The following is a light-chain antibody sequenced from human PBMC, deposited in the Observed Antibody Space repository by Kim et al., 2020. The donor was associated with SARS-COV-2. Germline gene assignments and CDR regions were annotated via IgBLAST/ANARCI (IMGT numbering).Light chain of an antibody. V-gene: IGLV1-51*01. CDR3: GTWDTSLSAGV. CDR2: DND. Sequence: QSVLTQPPSVSAAPGQRVTISCSGSSSNIGNNYVSWYQHLPGTAPKLLIYDNDKRPSGIPDRFSGSKSGTSATLGINGLQTGDEADYYCGTWDTSLSAGVFGGGTQLTVL. CDR1: SSNIGNNY. J-gene: IGLJ2*01.